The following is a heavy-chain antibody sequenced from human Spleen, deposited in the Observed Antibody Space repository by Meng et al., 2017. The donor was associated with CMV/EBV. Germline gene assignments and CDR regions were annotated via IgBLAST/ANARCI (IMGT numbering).Heavy chain of an antibody. V-gene: IGHV4-61*01. CDR3: ARNPPYYSSGFGL. D-gene: IGHD3-22*01. J-gene: IGHJ4*02. CDR1: GGSVSSSSSY. Sequence: SETLSLTCTVSGGSVSSSSSYWSWIRQPPGKGLEWIGYVFYSGHTKYNPSLKSRVTISVDTSKNQFFLKLMSVTAADTAVYYCARNPPYYSSGFGLWGQGALVTVSS. CDR2: VFYSGHT.